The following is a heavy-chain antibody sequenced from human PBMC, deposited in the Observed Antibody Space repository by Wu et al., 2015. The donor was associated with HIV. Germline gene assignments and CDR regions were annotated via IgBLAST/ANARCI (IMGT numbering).Heavy chain of an antibody. V-gene: IGHV1-58*01. CDR1: GFTFSTST. CDR3: ARGDSATTFSH. Sequence: QMQLVQSGPEVKMPGTSVRMSCKTSGFTFSTSTLQWVRQVRGQGLEWIGWILIGTANTNYAQRFQERVTITRDMSTDTAYIEVRSLRSDDTAVYYCARGDSATTFSHWGQGTLVTVAS. D-gene: IGHD1/OR15-1a*01. CDR2: ILIGTANT. J-gene: IGHJ4*02.